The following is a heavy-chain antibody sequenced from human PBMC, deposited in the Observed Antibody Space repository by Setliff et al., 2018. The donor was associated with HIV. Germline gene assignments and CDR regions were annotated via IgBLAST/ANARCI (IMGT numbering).Heavy chain of an antibody. CDR3: ASGEPYYYDSTGYSGNYFDY. J-gene: IGHJ4*02. V-gene: IGHV4-4*02. CDR1: GGSISSSNW. D-gene: IGHD3-22*01. CDR2: IYHGGST. Sequence: SETLSLTCAVSGGSISSSNWWSWVRQPPGKGLEWIGEIYHGGSTNYNPSLKSRVTISVDKSKNQFSLKLAPVTAADTAVYYCASGEPYYYDSTGYSGNYFDYWSQGTLVTVSS.